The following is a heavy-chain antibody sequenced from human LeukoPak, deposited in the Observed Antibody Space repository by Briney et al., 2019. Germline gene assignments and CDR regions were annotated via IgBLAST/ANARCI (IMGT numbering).Heavy chain of an antibody. V-gene: IGHV1-2*02. J-gene: IGHJ3*02. CDR3: ARDYSDGYNRRDAFDI. CDR2: INSKSGAT. CDR1: GYSFSDFY. Sequence: ASVRVSCKASGYSFSDFYIHWVRQAPGQGLEWMGWINSKSGATTYAERFRGRVTMTRATSFNTVYLELTSLYSDDTAVFYCARDYSDGYNRRDAFDIWGQGTTLIVSS. D-gene: IGHD5-18*01.